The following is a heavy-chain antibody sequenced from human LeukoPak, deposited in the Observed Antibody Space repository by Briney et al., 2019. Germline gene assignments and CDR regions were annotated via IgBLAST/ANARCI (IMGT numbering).Heavy chain of an antibody. V-gene: IGHV3-21*01. CDR2: ISSSSSYI. Sequence: PGGSLRLSCAASGFTFSSYSMNWVRQAPGKGLEWVSSISSSSSYIYYADSVKGRFTISRDNAKNSLYLQMNSLRAEDTAVYYCAGTYDYGDYPGDYWGQGTLVTVSS. J-gene: IGHJ4*02. CDR1: GFTFSSYS. D-gene: IGHD4-17*01. CDR3: AGTYDYGDYPGDY.